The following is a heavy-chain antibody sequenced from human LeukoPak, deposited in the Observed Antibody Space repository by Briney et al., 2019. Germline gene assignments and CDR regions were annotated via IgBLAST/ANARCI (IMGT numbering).Heavy chain of an antibody. J-gene: IGHJ4*02. CDR2: IIPIFGTA. D-gene: IGHD3-3*01. CDR3: ARDSIFGVVTAHFDY. Sequence: ASVKVSCKASGGTFSSYAISWVRQAPGQGLEWMGGIIPIFGTANYAQKFQGRVTMTRDTSTSTVYMELSSLRSEDTAVYYCARDSIFGVVTAHFDYWGQGTLVTVSS. V-gene: IGHV1-69*05. CDR1: GGTFSSYA.